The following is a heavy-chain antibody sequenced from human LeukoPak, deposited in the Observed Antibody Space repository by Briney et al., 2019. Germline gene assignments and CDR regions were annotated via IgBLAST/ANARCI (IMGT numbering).Heavy chain of an antibody. CDR1: GFTFSSYA. J-gene: IGHJ3*01. V-gene: IGHV3-23*01. D-gene: IGHD2-8*01. Sequence: PGGSLRLSCAASGFTFSSYAMSWVRQAPGKGLEWVSAISGSGGSTYYADSVKGRFTISRDNSKSTLYLQMNSLRVDDTAMYYCARDPNGAYIGAFDFRGQGTMVTVSA. CDR2: ISGSGGST. CDR3: ARDPNGAYIGAFDF.